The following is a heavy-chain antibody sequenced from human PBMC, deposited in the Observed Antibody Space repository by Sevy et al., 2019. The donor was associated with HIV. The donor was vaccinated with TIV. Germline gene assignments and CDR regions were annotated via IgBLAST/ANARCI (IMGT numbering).Heavy chain of an antibody. Sequence: GGSLRLSCAASGFSLNTYWMSWVRQAPGKGLEWVANIKQDGSVTYYVDSVKGRFTISRYNARNFLFLQMNSLRAEDTARYYCVRAVAADGSFWGQGTLVTVSS. D-gene: IGHD6-13*01. CDR1: GFSLNTYW. CDR3: VRAVAADGSF. CDR2: IKQDGSVT. V-gene: IGHV3-7*01. J-gene: IGHJ4*02.